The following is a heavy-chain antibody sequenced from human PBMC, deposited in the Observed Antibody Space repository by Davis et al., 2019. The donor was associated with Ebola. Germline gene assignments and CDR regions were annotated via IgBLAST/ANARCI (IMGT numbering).Heavy chain of an antibody. CDR3: ARAGGQGGGTLRF. D-gene: IGHD5-12*01. J-gene: IGHJ4*02. CDR1: GGSISPYY. CDR2: VYYTGTT. V-gene: IGHV4-59*01. Sequence: SETLSLTCTVSGGSISPYYWSWIRQTPGEGLEWIGYVYYTGTTSYNPPLKSRVTISLDTSRNQFSLILTSVSAADTATYYCARAGGQGGGTLRFWGQGTRVTVSS.